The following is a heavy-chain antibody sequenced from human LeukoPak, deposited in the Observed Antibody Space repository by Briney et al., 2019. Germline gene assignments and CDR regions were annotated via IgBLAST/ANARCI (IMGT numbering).Heavy chain of an antibody. CDR1: GGSISSGDYY. V-gene: IGHV4-30-4*08. CDR3: ARGAGGWAGYFDY. J-gene: IGHJ4*02. D-gene: IGHD6-19*01. Sequence: PSQTLSLTCTVSGGSISSGDYYWSWIRQPPGKGLEWIGYIYYSGNTYYNPSLKSRVTISVDTSKNQFSLKLTSVSAADTAVYFCARGAGGWAGYFDYWGQGTLVTVSS. CDR2: IYYSGNT.